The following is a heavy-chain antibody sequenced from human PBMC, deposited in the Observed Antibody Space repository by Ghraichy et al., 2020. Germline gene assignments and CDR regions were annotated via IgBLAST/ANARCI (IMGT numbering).Heavy chain of an antibody. J-gene: IGHJ4*02. CDR2: IRSKAYGGTT. D-gene: IGHD1-26*01. V-gene: IGHV3-49*03. CDR1: GFTFGDYA. CDR3: TRELYGSSHYFDY. Sequence: GGSLRLSCTASGFTFGDYAMSWFRQAPGKGLEWVGFIRSKAYGGTTEYAASVKGRFTISRDDSKSIAYLQMNSLKTEDTAVYYCTRELYGSSHYFDYWGQGTLVTVSS.